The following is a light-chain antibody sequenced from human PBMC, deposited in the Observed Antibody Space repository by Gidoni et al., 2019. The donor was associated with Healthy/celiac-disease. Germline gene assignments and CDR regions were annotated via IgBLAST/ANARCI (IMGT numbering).Light chain of an antibody. CDR2: AAS. CDR1: QGIRSW. Sequence: DIQMTKYPSSVSASVGDRVTITCRASQGIRSWLAWYQQKPGKAPKLLIYAASSLQSGVPSRFSGSGSGTDFTLTISSLQPEDFATYYCQQANSFPSLTFGGGTKVEIK. V-gene: IGKV1-12*02. CDR3: QQANSFPSLT. J-gene: IGKJ4*01.